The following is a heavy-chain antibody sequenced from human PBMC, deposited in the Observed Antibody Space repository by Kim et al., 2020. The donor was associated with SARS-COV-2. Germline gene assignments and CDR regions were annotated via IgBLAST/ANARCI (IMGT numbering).Heavy chain of an antibody. J-gene: IGHJ5*02. V-gene: IGHV4-59*01. Sequence: NYNPSLKRRVTISVDTSKNQCARKLSSVTAADTAVYYCARVEMSIAAAEPWGQGTLVTVSS. CDR3: ARVEMSIAAAEP. D-gene: IGHD6-13*01.